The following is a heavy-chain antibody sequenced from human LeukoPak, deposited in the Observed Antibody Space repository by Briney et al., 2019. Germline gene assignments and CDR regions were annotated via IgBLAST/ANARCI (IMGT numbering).Heavy chain of an antibody. CDR1: GFTFSSYW. J-gene: IGHJ1*01. D-gene: IGHD1-26*01. V-gene: IGHV3-74*01. CDR3: ARGSNSGSYYGSEYFQH. CDR2: INTDGSST. Sequence: PGGSLRLSCAASGFTFSSYWMHWVRQAPGKGLVWVSRINTDGSSTSYADPVKGRFTISRDNAKNTLYLQMNSLRAEDTAVYYCARGSNSGSYYGSEYFQHWGQGTLVTVSS.